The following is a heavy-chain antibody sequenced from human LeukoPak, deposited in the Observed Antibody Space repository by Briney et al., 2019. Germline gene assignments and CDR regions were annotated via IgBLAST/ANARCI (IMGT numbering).Heavy chain of an antibody. CDR2: ISYDGSIK. CDR1: GFTFSTYG. J-gene: IGHJ4*02. CDR3: AKSVYYGSGTAND. V-gene: IGHV3-30*18. D-gene: IGHD3-10*01. Sequence: PGGSLRLSCAASGFTFSTYGMHWVRQAPGKGLEWVAVISYDGSIKYYADSVKGRFTISRDNSKNTLYLEMNSLRAEDTAVYFCAKSVYYGSGTANDWGQGTLVTVSS.